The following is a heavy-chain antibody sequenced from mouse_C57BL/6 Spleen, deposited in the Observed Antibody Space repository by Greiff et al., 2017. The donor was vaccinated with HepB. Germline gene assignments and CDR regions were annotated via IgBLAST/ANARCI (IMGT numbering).Heavy chain of an antibody. J-gene: IGHJ4*01. V-gene: IGHV2-6-1*01. CDR2: IWSDGST. Sequence: QVQLQESGPGLVAPSQSLSITCTVSGFSLTSYGVHWVRQPPGKGLEWLVVIWSDGSTTYNSALKSRLSISKDNSKSQVFLKMNSLQTDYTAMYYWARHYGSYYAMDYWGQGTSVTVSS. D-gene: IGHD1-1*01. CDR1: GFSLTSYG. CDR3: ARHYGSYYAMDY.